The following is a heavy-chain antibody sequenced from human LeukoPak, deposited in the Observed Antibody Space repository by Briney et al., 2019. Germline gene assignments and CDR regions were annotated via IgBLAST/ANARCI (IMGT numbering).Heavy chain of an antibody. Sequence: PGGSLRLSCAASGFTFSSYGMHWVRQAPGKGLEWVSYISGGGETMYYGDSVKGRFTTSRDNAKNSVYLQMNSLRDEDTAVYYCVRVTGSPQTFDMWGQGTMVTVSS. CDR3: VRVTGSPQTFDM. D-gene: IGHD2-15*01. CDR2: ISGGGETM. J-gene: IGHJ3*02. CDR1: GFTFSSYG. V-gene: IGHV3-48*02.